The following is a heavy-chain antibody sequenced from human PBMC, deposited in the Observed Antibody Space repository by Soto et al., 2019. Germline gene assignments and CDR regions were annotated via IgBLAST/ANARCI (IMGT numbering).Heavy chain of an antibody. V-gene: IGHV3-30-3*01. D-gene: IGHD2-2*01. CDR2: ISYDGSKK. Sequence: QVQLVESGGGVVQPGRSLRLSCAASGFTFSYYPMHWVRQAPGKGLEWVAVISYDGSKKYYADSVKGRFTISRDNSKNTLYLQMDSLRDEDTALYYCARDRAFCSSATCSYYYYGMDVWGQGTTVTVSS. CDR3: ARDRAFCSSATCSYYYYGMDV. J-gene: IGHJ6*02. CDR1: GFTFSYYP.